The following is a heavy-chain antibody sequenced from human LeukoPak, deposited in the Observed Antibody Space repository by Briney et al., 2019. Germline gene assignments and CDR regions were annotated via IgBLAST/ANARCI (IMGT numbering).Heavy chain of an antibody. CDR1: GFSFSTYG. V-gene: IGHV3-30*02. J-gene: IGHJ4*02. CDR2: IRYDGTNK. D-gene: IGHD6-6*01. Sequence: GGSLRLSCAASGFSFSTYGMHWVRQAPGKGLDWVAFIRYDGTNKEYVDSVKGRFTISRDNAKNSLYLQLNSLRAEDTALYYCARGEWSSSPFDYWGQGTLVTVSS. CDR3: ARGEWSSSPFDY.